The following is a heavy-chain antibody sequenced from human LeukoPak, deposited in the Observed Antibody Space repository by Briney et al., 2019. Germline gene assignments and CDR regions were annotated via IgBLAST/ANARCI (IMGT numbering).Heavy chain of an antibody. J-gene: IGHJ4*02. V-gene: IGHV1-2*02. Sequence: ASVTVSCKASGYTFIYYYMHWVRQAPGQGLEWMGWINPNSGGTNYAQKFQGRVTMTRDMSISTAYMEVSRLTSDDTAVYYCARATIADSSTYYIDYWGLGTLVTVSS. D-gene: IGHD3-22*01. CDR2: INPNSGGT. CDR3: ARATIADSSTYYIDY. CDR1: GYTFIYYY.